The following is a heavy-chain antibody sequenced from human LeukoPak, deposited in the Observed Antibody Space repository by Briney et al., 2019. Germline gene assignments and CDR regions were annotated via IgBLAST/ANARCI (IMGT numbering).Heavy chain of an antibody. CDR3: ARDRHIAAAGYYFDY. D-gene: IGHD6-25*01. CDR2: IADDGKDK. J-gene: IGHJ4*02. V-gene: IGHV3-30*04. CDR1: GFTFSTYP. Sequence: PGRSLRLSCAASGFTFSTYPMHWVRQAPGKGREWVAVIADDGKDKHYVESVKGRFTISRDNSKNTLYLQMNSLRVEDTAVYYCARDRHIAAAGYYFDYWGQGTLVTVSS.